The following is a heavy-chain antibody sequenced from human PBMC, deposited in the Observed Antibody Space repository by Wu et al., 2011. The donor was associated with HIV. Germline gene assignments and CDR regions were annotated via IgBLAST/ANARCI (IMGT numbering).Heavy chain of an antibody. CDR2: IIPFFGTA. CDR1: GGTFSNYV. D-gene: IGHD3-3*01. V-gene: IGHV1-69*15. J-gene: IGHJ6*03. CDR3: ARAYDLWGGSGYYYYMDV. Sequence: QVQLVQSGAEAKKPGSSVKVSCKASGGTFSNYVISWVRQAPGQGLEWMGRIIPFFGTANYAQKFQGRVTITADESTSTAYMELSSLRSEDTAVYYCARAYDLWGGSGYYYYMDVWGKGTTVSVSS.